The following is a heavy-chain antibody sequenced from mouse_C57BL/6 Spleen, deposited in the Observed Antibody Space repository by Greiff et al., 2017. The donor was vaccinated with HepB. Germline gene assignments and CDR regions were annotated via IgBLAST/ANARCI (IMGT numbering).Heavy chain of an antibody. J-gene: IGHJ4*01. CDR1: GFTFSDYG. CDR3: ARYYYGRAMDY. CDR2: ISSGSSTI. Sequence: EVQLVESGGGLVKPGGSLKLSCAASGFTFSDYGMHWVRQAPEKGLEWVAYISSGSSTIYYADTVKGRFTISRDNAKNTLFLQMTSLRSEDTAMYYCARYYYGRAMDYWGQGTSVTVSS. V-gene: IGHV5-17*01. D-gene: IGHD1-1*01.